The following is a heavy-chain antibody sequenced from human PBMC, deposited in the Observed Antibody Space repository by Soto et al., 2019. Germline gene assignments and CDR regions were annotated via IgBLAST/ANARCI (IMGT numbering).Heavy chain of an antibody. CDR1: GFSLNTNGMG. J-gene: IGHJ4*02. V-gene: IGHV2-5*02. Sequence: QITLKESGPTLVKPTQTLTLTCTFSGFSLNTNGMGVGWIRQPPGKALEWLALIYWDDDQRYSPSLKSRLTITKDTSKNQVVLTMTNMDPVDTATYYCARTTTVTTDYWGQGTLVTVFS. CDR3: ARTTTVTTDY. CDR2: IYWDDDQ. D-gene: IGHD4-17*01.